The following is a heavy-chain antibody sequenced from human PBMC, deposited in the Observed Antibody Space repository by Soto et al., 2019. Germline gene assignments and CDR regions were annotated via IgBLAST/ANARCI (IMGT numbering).Heavy chain of an antibody. CDR1: GYTFTGYY. Sequence: ASVKVSCKASGYTFTGYYTHWVRQAPGQGLEWMGWINPNSGGTNYAQKFQGRVTMTRDTSISTAYMELSRLRSDDTAVYYCARDGWDYYDSNGYGYWGQGTLVTVSS. V-gene: IGHV1-2*02. D-gene: IGHD3-22*01. J-gene: IGHJ4*02. CDR3: ARDGWDYYDSNGYGY. CDR2: INPNSGGT.